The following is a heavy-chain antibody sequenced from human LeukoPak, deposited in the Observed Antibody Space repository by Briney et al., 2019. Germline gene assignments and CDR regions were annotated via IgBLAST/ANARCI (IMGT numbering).Heavy chain of an antibody. CDR1: GFTFSSYS. V-gene: IGHV3-21*01. CDR3: ARDPGTDSSSWLPPVR. Sequence: PGGSLRLSCAASGFTFSSYSMNWVRHAPGKGLEGVSSISTSSTYIYYADSVKGRFTISRDNAKNSLYLQMNSLRAEDTAVYYCARDPGTDSSSWLPPVRWGQGTLVTVSS. CDR2: ISTSSTYI. J-gene: IGHJ4*02. D-gene: IGHD6-13*01.